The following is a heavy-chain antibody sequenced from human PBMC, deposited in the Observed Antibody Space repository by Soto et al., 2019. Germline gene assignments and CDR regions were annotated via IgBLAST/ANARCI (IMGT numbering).Heavy chain of an antibody. CDR1: GFTFSSYA. CDR2: ISYDGSNK. CDR3: ARDIGQWELLLDY. J-gene: IGHJ4*02. D-gene: IGHD1-26*01. V-gene: IGHV3-30-3*01. Sequence: LRLSCAASGFTFSSYAMHWVRQAPGKGLEWVAVISYDGSNKYYADSVKGRFTISRDNSKNTLYLQMNSLRAEDTAVYYCARDIGQWELLLDYWGQGTLVTVSS.